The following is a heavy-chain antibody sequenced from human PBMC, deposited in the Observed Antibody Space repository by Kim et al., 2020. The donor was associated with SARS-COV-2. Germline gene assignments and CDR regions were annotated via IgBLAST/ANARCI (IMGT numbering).Heavy chain of an antibody. V-gene: IGHV1-18*01. CDR3: ARDYRAAAAGWSFDY. J-gene: IGHJ4*02. D-gene: IGHD6-13*01. Sequence: QKLQGRVTMTTDTSTSTAYMELRSLRSDDTAVYYCARDYRAAAAGWSFDYWGQGTLVTVSS.